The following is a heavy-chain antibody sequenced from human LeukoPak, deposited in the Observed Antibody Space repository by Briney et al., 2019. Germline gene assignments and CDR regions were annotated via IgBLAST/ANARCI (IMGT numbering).Heavy chain of an antibody. CDR2: IYNSGST. CDR1: GGSISSGDYY. V-gene: IGHV4-30-4*08. Sequence: SQTLSLTCTVSGGSISSGDYYWSWIRQPPGKGLEWIGYIYNSGSTYYNPSLKSRVTISVDTSKNQFSLKLSSVTAADTAVYYCARLPGLNIAAPNAFDIWGQGTMVTVSS. J-gene: IGHJ3*02. CDR3: ARLPGLNIAAPNAFDI. D-gene: IGHD6-13*01.